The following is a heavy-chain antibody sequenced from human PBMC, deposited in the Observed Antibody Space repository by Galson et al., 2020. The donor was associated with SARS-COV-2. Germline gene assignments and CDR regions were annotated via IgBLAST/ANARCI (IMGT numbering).Heavy chain of an antibody. CDR3: ARGAEESRMIVVGAYCCGYMDV. Sequence: SETMSLSCAVYGGSLRNYYWTWIRQSPEKGLEWLGEIKHRGSTNSNPSPKSRVAMSVDASKNQFSLSLSPVTAANTAVYYCARGAEESRMIVVGAYCCGYMDVWGIGTTVTVSS. V-gene: IGHV4-34*01. CDR1: GGSLRNYY. J-gene: IGHJ6*03. D-gene: IGHD3-22*01. CDR2: IKHRGST.